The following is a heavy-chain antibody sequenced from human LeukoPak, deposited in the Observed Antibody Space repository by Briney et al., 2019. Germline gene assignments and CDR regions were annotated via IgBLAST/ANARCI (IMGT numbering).Heavy chain of an antibody. D-gene: IGHD1-26*01. J-gene: IGHJ4*02. CDR3: TTEWGARDYFDY. CDR2: IKSKTDGGTT. V-gene: IGHV3-15*01. Sequence: GGSLRLSXAASGFTFSNAWMSWVRQAPGKGLEWVGRIKSKTDGGTTDYAAPVKGRFTISRDDSKNTLYLQMNSLKTEDTAVYYCTTEWGARDYFDYWGQGTLVTVSS. CDR1: GFTFSNAW.